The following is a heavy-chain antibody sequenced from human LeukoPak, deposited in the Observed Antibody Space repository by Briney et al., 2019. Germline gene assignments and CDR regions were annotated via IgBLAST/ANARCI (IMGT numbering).Heavy chain of an antibody. CDR3: ARHVLMAAADDFDY. D-gene: IGHD6-13*01. V-gene: IGHV4-39*01. CDR1: GGSISSSSYY. J-gene: IGHJ4*02. CDR2: IYYSGST. Sequence: SETLSLTCTVSGGSISSSSYYWGWIRQPPGKGLGWIGSIYYSGSTYYNPSLKSRVTISVDTSKNQFSLKLSSVTAADTAVYYCARHVLMAAADDFDYWGQGTLVTVSS.